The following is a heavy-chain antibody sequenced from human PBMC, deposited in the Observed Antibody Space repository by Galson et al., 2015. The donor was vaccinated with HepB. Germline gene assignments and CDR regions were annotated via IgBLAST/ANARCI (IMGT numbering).Heavy chain of an antibody. CDR1: GFTFSSYG. J-gene: IGHJ4*02. CDR2: ISGSGGST. D-gene: IGHD3-10*01. CDR3: AKGASYYYGSGSYFDY. Sequence: SLRLSCAASGFTFSSYGMHWVRQAPGKGLEWVSAISGSGGSTYYADSVKGRFTISRDNSKNTLYLQMNSLRAEDTAVYYCAKGASYYYGSGSYFDYWGQGTLVTVSS. V-gene: IGHV3-23*01.